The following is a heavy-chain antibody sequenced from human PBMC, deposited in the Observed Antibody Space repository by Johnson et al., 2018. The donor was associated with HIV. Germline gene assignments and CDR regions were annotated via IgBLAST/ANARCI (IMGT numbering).Heavy chain of an antibody. CDR3: ARDPPSYGSGSYFRAFDI. J-gene: IGHJ3*02. D-gene: IGHD3-10*01. CDR2: ISSSGDRT. V-gene: IGHV3-23*04. Sequence: VQLVESGGGLVKPGGSLRLSCAASGFTFSRYAMNWVRQAPGKGLEWVSSISSSGDRTSYADSVKGRFTISRDNSKTTLYLQMNSLRAEDTAVYYCARDPPSYGSGSYFRAFDIWGQGTMVTVSS. CDR1: GFTFSRYA.